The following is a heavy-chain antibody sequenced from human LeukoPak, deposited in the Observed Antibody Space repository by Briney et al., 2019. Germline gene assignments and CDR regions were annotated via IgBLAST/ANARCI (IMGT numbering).Heavy chain of an antibody. J-gene: IGHJ3*01. CDR3: ARRSLTTGGHAFDV. CDR2: MSGSGI. V-gene: IGHV3-11*01. D-gene: IGHD1-1*01. CDR1: GFTFSDHN. Sequence: GASLRLSWAATGFTFSDHNMGWMRQAPGKGLEWTSYMSGSGIYYADSVKGRFTISRDNAKNSLYLQMSSLRAEDSAVYFCARRSLTTGGHAFDVWGQGTLVTVSS.